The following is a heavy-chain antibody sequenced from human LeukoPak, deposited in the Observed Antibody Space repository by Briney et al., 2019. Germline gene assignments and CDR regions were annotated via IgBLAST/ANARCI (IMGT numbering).Heavy chain of an antibody. Sequence: ASVKVSCKASGYTSTSYYMHWVRQAPGQGLEWMGIINPSGGSTSYAQKFQGRVTMTRDTSTSTVYMELSSLRSEDTAVYYCARGLLVGATRLSRNWFDPWGQGTLVTVSS. D-gene: IGHD1-26*01. CDR2: INPSGGST. J-gene: IGHJ5*02. CDR1: GYTSTSYY. V-gene: IGHV1-46*01. CDR3: ARGLLVGATRLSRNWFDP.